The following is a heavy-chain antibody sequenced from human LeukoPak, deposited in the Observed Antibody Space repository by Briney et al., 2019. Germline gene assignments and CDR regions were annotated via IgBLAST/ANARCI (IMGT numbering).Heavy chain of an antibody. D-gene: IGHD3-22*01. CDR3: ARNARTLYYYDSRNAFDT. CDR2: IYYSGST. J-gene: IGHJ3*02. V-gene: IGHV4-30-4*08. CDR1: GGSISSGDYY. Sequence: SQTLSLTCTVSGGSISSGDYYWSWIRQPPGKGLEWIGYIYYSGSTYYNPSLKSRVTMSVDTSKNQFSLKLSSVTAADTAVYYCARNARTLYYYDSRNAFDTWGQGTMVTVSS.